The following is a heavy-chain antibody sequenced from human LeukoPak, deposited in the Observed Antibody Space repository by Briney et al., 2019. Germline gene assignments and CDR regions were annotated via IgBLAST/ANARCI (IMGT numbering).Heavy chain of an antibody. Sequence: GGSLRLSCAASGFTFSNAWMSWVRQAPGKGLEWVGRIKSKTDGGTTDYAAPVKGRFTISRDDSKNTLYLQMNSLKTEDTAVYYCTTDLAGIAVAGSGYWGQGTLVTVSS. D-gene: IGHD6-19*01. J-gene: IGHJ4*02. V-gene: IGHV3-15*01. CDR2: IKSKTDGGTT. CDR3: TTDLAGIAVAGSGY. CDR1: GFTFSNAW.